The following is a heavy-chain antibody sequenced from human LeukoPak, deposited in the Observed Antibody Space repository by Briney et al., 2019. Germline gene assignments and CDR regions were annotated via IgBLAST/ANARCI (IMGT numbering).Heavy chain of an antibody. CDR3: ARELCSSTSCLPMDV. CDR2: INPNSGGT. CDR1: GYTFTGYY. Sequence: GASVKVSCKASGYTFTGYYMHWVRQAPGQGLEWMGWINPNSGGTNYAQKFQGRVTMTRDTSISTAYMELSRLRSDDTAVYYCARELCSSTSCLPMDVWGKGTTVTVSS. V-gene: IGHV1-2*02. D-gene: IGHD2-2*01. J-gene: IGHJ6*03.